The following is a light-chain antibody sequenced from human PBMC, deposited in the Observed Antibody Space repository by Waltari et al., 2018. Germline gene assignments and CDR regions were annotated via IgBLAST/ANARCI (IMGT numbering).Light chain of an antibody. V-gene: IGLV5-45*02. CDR2: YRSDSDK. Sequence: QAVLTQPSSLSASPGASASLTCTFRSGINVHTSRIYLYQPKPGSPPQYLLRYRSDSDKHQDARVPRRFSVSKDASANAGILLISGLQSEDEADYYCMIWHSNAVVFGGGTTLTVL. CDR1: SGINVHTSR. J-gene: IGLJ2*01. CDR3: MIWHSNAVV.